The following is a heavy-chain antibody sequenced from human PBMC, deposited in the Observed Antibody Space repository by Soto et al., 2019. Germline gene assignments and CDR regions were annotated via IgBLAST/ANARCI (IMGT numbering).Heavy chain of an antibody. CDR1: GFTFSSYG. V-gene: IGHV3-30*18. J-gene: IGHJ4*02. CDR2: ISYDGSNK. Sequence: QVQLVESGGGVVQPGRSLRLSCAASGFTFSSYGMHWVRQAPGKGLEWVAVISYDGSNKYYADSVKGRFTISRDNSKNTLYLQMNSLRAEDTAVYYCAKDNSYGWRLHVYDYWGQGTLVTVSS. CDR3: AKDNSYGWRLHVYDY. D-gene: IGHD6-25*01.